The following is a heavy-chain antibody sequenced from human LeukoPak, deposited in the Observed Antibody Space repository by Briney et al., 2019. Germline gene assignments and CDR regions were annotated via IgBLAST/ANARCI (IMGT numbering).Heavy chain of an antibody. CDR3: ARDLGQYYDTSDNWFDP. J-gene: IGHJ5*02. CDR1: GFTFSNYW. D-gene: IGHD3-22*01. Sequence: GGSLRLSCAASGFTFSNYWMPWVRQAPGKGLVWVSRINSDGINTSYADSVKGRFTISRDNAKNTLNLQMNSLRAEDTAVYYCARDLGQYYDTSDNWFDPWGQGTLVTVS. V-gene: IGHV3-74*01. CDR2: INSDGINT.